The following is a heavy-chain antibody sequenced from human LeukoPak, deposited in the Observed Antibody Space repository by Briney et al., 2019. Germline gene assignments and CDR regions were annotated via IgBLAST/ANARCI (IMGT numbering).Heavy chain of an antibody. CDR1: GFTVGSNY. D-gene: IGHD5-12*01. CDR2: IYSGGSK. Sequence: GGSLRLSCAASGFTVGSNYMSWARQAPGRGMEWVSVIYSGGSKYYAVSVKGRFTISRENSKNTLDLEMNSLRAEDTAVYYCARGRYSDYGFHYGAQGTLVTVSS. J-gene: IGHJ4*02. CDR3: ARGRYSDYGFHY. V-gene: IGHV3-53*01.